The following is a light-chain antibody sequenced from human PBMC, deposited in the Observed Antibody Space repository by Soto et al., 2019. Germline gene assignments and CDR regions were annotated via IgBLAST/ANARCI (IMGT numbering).Light chain of an antibody. J-gene: IGKJ4*01. V-gene: IGKV3-11*01. CDR3: QQRSNSELT. CDR2: DAS. CDR1: RVLTGS. Sequence: EIVLTQSPATLSLSPGKRATLPCGPVRVLTGSLACNQQKPGQAPRLLIYDASNRATGIPARFSGSGSGTDFTLTISSLEPEDFAVYYCQQRSNSELTFGGGTKVEIK.